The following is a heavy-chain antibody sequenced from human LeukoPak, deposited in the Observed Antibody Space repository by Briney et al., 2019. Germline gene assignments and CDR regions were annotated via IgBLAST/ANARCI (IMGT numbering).Heavy chain of an antibody. CDR3: AKDGGVVVYYAFDI. V-gene: IGHV3-23*01. CDR2: ISGSGGST. CDR1: GFTFSSYA. D-gene: IGHD2-2*01. Sequence: PGGSLRLSCAASGFTFSSYAMSWVRQAPGKGLEWVSVISGSGGSTYYTDSVKGRFTISRDNSKNTLYLQMNSLRAEDTAVYYCAKDGGVVVYYAFDIWGQGTLVTVSS. J-gene: IGHJ3*02.